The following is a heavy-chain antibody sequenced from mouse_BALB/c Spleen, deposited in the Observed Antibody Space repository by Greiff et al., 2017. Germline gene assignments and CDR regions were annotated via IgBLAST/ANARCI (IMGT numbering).Heavy chain of an antibody. J-gene: IGHJ3*01. Sequence: EVQRVESGPGLVKPSQSLSLTCSVTGYSITSGYYWNWIRQFPGNKLEWMGYISYDGSNNYNPSLKNRISITRDTSKNQFFLKLNSVTTEDTATYYCARDYGEVAYWGQGTLVTVSA. CDR1: GYSITSGYY. V-gene: IGHV3-6*02. D-gene: IGHD1-1*01. CDR2: ISYDGSN. CDR3: ARDYGEVAY.